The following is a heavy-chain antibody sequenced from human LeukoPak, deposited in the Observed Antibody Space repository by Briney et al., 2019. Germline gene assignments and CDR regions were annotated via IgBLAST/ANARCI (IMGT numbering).Heavy chain of an antibody. CDR2: INDDGSGT. V-gene: IGHV3-74*01. D-gene: IGHD6-13*01. CDR1: GFTFKNYW. J-gene: IGHJ1*01. CDR3: AKDAGAAAGTDGH. Sequence: GGSLRLSCAASGFTFKNYWMHWVRQAPGKGPVWVSRINDDGSGTSYADSVKGRFTISRDNSKNTLYLQMNSLRAEDTAVYYCAKDAGAAAGTDGHWGQGTLVTVSS.